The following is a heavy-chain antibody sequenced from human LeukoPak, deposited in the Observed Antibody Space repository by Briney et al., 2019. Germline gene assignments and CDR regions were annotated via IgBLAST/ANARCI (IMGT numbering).Heavy chain of an antibody. CDR1: GGSFSAYY. CDR3: ARLRRYCSNTSCPKTLDV. J-gene: IGHJ6*04. CDR2: INHGGST. Sequence: SETLSLTCAVNGGSFSAYYWNWIRQPPGKGLEWIGEINHGGSTNYNTSLKSRVTISVDTSKNQFSLKLSSVTAADTAVYYCARLRRYCSNTSCPKTLDVWGKGTTVTVSS. D-gene: IGHD2-2*01. V-gene: IGHV4-34*01.